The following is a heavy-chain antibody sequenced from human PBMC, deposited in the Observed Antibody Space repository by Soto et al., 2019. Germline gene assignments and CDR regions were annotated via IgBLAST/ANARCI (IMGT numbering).Heavy chain of an antibody. V-gene: IGHV1-69*01. D-gene: IGHD3-22*01. Sequence: QVQLVQSGAEVKKPGSSVKVSCKASGGTFSSYAISWVRQAPGQGLEWMGGIIPIFGTSNYAQKFQGRVTMTGDEATSTAYMELSSLRSEDTALYYCARGVPDSGGYAGRLFDIWGQGTMVTVSS. J-gene: IGHJ3*02. CDR3: ARGVPDSGGYAGRLFDI. CDR2: IIPIFGTS. CDR1: GGTFSSYA.